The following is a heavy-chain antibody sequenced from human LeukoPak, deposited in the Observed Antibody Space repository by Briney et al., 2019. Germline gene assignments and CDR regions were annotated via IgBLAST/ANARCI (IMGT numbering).Heavy chain of an antibody. CDR3: ARDGSNTYYYTSI. V-gene: IGHV4-61*01. Sequence: SETLSLTCTVSGGSVSSGSYYWSWIRQPPGKGLEWIGYIYYSGSTNYNPSLKSRVTISVDTSKNQFSLKLSSVTAADTAVYYCARDGSNTYYYTSIWGQGTMVTVSS. D-gene: IGHD3-22*01. CDR2: IYYSGST. CDR1: GGSVSSGSYY. J-gene: IGHJ3*02.